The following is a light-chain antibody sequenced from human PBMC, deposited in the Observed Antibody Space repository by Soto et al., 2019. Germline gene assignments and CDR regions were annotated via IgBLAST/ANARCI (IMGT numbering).Light chain of an antibody. J-gene: IGKJ1*01. Sequence: DIQMTQPPSTLSASVGDRVTITCRASQSINNWLAWHQQKPGKAPNLLIYAASSLKSGVPSRFSGSASGTEFTLTISSLQPDDFATYYCQQYDSSPWTFGQGTKVEI. CDR3: QQYDSSPWT. CDR1: QSINNW. V-gene: IGKV1-5*01. CDR2: AAS.